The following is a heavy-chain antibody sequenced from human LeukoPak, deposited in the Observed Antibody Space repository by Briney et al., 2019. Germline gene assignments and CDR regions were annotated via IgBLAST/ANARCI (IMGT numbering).Heavy chain of an antibody. J-gene: IGHJ6*02. D-gene: IGHD6-13*01. CDR3: AGQQLVLDYYYGMDV. CDR2: INAGNGNT. V-gene: IGHV1-3*01. CDR1: GYTFASYA. Sequence: ASVKVSCKASGYTFASYAMHWVRQAPGQRLEWMGWINAGNGNTKYSQKFQGRVTITRDTSASTAYMELSSLRSEDTAVYYCAGQQLVLDYYYGMDVWGQGTTVTVSS.